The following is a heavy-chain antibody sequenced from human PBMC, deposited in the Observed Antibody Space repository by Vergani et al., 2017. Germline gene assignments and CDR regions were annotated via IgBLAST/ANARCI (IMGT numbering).Heavy chain of an antibody. Sequence: QVQLVESGGGVVQPGGSLRLSCAASGFTFNNYGMNWVRQAPGKGLEWVAFIRFDGSNTYYADSLKGRFTISRDNSQNSLYLQMNSLRAEDTAVYYCAKTLLTFSRASGDHYYYDGMDVWGQGTTVTVSS. CDR2: IRFDGSNT. V-gene: IGHV3-30*02. J-gene: IGHJ6*02. CDR1: GFTFNNYG. CDR3: AKTLLTFSRASGDHYYYDGMDV. D-gene: IGHD2-2*01.